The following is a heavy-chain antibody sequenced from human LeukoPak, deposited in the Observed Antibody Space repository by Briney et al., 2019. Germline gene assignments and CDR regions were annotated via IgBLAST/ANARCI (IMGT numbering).Heavy chain of an antibody. CDR1: GFTFHLYA. V-gene: IGHV3-43*02. J-gene: IGHJ4*02. CDR2: ITGDGRST. D-gene: IGHD2-21*02. Sequence: GGSLRLSCAASGFTFHLYAMHWVRLAPGKGLEWVSLITGDGRSTYYADSVKGRFTISRDNAKTSLYLQMNSLRDEDTAVYYCARATCGGGCSRGYYFDYWSQGTLVTVSS. CDR3: ARATCGGGCSRGYYFDY.